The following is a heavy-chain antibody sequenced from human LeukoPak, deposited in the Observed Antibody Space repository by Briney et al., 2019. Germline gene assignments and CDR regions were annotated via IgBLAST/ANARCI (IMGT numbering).Heavy chain of an antibody. CDR2: IYHSGST. Sequence: SETLSLTCAVSGYSISSGYYWGWIRQPPGKGLEWIGSIYHSGSTYYNPSLKRRVTISVDTSKNQFSLKLSSVTAADTAVYYGARDHTTSIAVAGTSWIDYWGQGTLVTVSS. V-gene: IGHV4-38-2*02. J-gene: IGHJ4*02. D-gene: IGHD6-19*01. CDR1: GYSISSGYY. CDR3: ARDHTTSIAVAGTSWIDY.